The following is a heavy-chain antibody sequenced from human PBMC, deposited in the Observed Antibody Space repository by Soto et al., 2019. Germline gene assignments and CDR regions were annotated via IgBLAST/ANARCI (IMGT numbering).Heavy chain of an antibody. D-gene: IGHD2-2*01. CDR1: GGSINNNY. J-gene: IGHJ4*02. CDR3: ARGYASHDY. Sequence: QVQLQESGPGLVKPSETLSLTCTVSGGSINNNYWSWIRQPPGKGLEWIGYIYSSGSTKYNPSLKSRVTISLDTSKNHLPLKLSSVTAADTAVYYCARGYASHDYWGQGTLVTVSS. V-gene: IGHV4-59*01. CDR2: IYSSGST.